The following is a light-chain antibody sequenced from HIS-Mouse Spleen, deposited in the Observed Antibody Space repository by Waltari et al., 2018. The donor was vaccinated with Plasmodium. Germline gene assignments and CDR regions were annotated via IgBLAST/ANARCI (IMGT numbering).Light chain of an antibody. Sequence: SYELTQQPSVSVSPGQTARITCSGDALPKKYAYWYQQKSGKAPVLVISVDSKRPSRIPEGFAGSSSGTMSTLTISWPQVEDEADYYCYSTDSSGNHRVFGGGTKLTVL. CDR1: ALPKKY. J-gene: IGLJ3*02. V-gene: IGLV3-10*01. CDR3: YSTDSSGNHRV. CDR2: VDS.